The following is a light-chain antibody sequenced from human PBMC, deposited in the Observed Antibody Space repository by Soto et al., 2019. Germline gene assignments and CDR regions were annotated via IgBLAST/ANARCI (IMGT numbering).Light chain of an antibody. CDR2: GAS. CDR1: RSVSSSY. CDR3: QQYSSSLRT. J-gene: IGKJ4*01. Sequence: ENVLTQSPGTLSLSPGERATLSCRASRSVSSSYLAWYQQKPGQAPRLLIYGASRRATGIPDRFSGSGSGTDFTLTISRLEPEDFAVYYCQQYSSSLRTFGGGTKVEI. V-gene: IGKV3-20*01.